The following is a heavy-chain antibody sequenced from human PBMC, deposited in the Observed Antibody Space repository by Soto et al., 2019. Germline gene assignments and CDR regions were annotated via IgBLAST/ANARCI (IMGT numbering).Heavy chain of an antibody. CDR1: GGSVSSGSYY. J-gene: IGHJ4*02. D-gene: IGHD4-4*01. Sequence: PSETLSLTCTVSGGSVSSGSYYWSWFRQHPGKGLEWIGYIYYSGSTYYNPSLKSRVTISVDTSKNQFSLKLSSVTAADTAVYYCARSLQGPFDYWGQGTLVTVSS. V-gene: IGHV4-31*03. CDR2: IYYSGST. CDR3: ARSLQGPFDY.